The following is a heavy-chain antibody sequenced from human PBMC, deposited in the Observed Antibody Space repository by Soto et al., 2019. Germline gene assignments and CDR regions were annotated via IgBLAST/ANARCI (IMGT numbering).Heavy chain of an antibody. Sequence: GGSLRLSCAASGFTFSNAWMSWVRQAPGKGLEWVGRIKSKTDGGTTDYAAPVKGRFTISRDDSKNTLYLQMNSLKTEDTAVYYCTTDKEDYRLRSYYFDYWGQGTLVTVSS. CDR2: IKSKTDGGTT. J-gene: IGHJ4*02. D-gene: IGHD4-17*01. V-gene: IGHV3-15*01. CDR3: TTDKEDYRLRSYYFDY. CDR1: GFTFSNAW.